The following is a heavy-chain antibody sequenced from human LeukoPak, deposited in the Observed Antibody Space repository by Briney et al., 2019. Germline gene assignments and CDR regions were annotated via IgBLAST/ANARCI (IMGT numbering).Heavy chain of an antibody. V-gene: IGHV4-59*01. Sequence: SETLSLTCTVSGGSISSYYWSWIRQPPGKGLEWIGYIYYSGSTNYNPSLKSRVTISVDTSKDQFSLKLSSVTAADTAVYYCARDPVGATGPSFDYWGQGTLVTVSS. D-gene: IGHD1-26*01. CDR3: ARDPVGATGPSFDY. J-gene: IGHJ4*02. CDR2: IYYSGST. CDR1: GGSISSYY.